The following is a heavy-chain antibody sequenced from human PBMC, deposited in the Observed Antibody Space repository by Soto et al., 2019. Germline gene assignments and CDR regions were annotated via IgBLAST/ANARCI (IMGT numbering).Heavy chain of an antibody. Sequence: GGSLRLSCAASGFTFSSYAMSWVRQAPGKGLEWVSAISGSGGSTYSADSVKGRFTISRDNSKNTVYLQMNSLSAEDTAVYDCAKDQASSTSCQDFDYWGQGTLVTVSS. CDR1: GFTFSSYA. V-gene: IGHV3-23*01. CDR2: ISGSGGST. CDR3: AKDQASSTSCQDFDY. D-gene: IGHD2-2*01. J-gene: IGHJ4*02.